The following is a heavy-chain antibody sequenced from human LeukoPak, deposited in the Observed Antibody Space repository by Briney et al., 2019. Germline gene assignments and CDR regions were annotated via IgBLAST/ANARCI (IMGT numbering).Heavy chain of an antibody. Sequence: PSETLSLTCSVSGDSISGHYWSWIRQPVGKGLEWVGRIHSSGSTDYNPSLKSRVTLSVDTSNNQFSLRVNSVTAADTAVYYCAGGPVTTFFWGQGALVTVSS. V-gene: IGHV4-4*07. CDR3: AGGPVTTFF. D-gene: IGHD4-17*01. CDR2: IHSSGST. J-gene: IGHJ4*02. CDR1: GDSISGHY.